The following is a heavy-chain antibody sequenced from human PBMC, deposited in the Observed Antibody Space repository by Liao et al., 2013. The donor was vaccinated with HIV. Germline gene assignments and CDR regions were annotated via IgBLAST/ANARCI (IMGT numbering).Heavy chain of an antibody. Sequence: QVQLQQWGAGLLKPSETLSLTCAVYGASLSGYYWSWIRQPPGKGLEWIGEISHSGSTNYNPSLRSRATISVDTSKNQFSLKLTSVTAADTAVYYCARGFWGSGLDSWGQGTLVTVSS. CDR1: GASLSGYY. D-gene: IGHD3-10*01. V-gene: IGHV4-34*01. J-gene: IGHJ4*02. CDR3: ARGFWGSGLDS. CDR2: ISHSGST.